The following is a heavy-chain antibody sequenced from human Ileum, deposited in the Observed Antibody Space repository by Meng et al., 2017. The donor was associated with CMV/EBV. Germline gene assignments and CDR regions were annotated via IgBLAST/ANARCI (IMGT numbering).Heavy chain of an antibody. CDR3: VKMGPWIVAHH. D-gene: IGHD5-12*01. J-gene: IGHJ5*02. Sequence: ETLSLTCVASGFLFDDYWMSWVRQAPGKGLEWVAKIKTDGSEAYYMDSVRGRFTISRDNGKNSVYLQMNSLRAEDTGLYHCVKMGPWIVAHHWGQGSLVTVSS. CDR2: IKTDGSEA. CDR1: GFLFDDYW. V-gene: IGHV3-7*01.